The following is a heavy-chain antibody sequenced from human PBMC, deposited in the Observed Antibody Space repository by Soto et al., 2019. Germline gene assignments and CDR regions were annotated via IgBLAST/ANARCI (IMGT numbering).Heavy chain of an antibody. CDR3: ARASGYTYPPAYGLAV. D-gene: IGHD2-2*02. CDR1: GSSIRNAGYY. J-gene: IGHJ6*02. Sequence: QVHLQESGPGLVKPSQTLSLNCTVSGSSIRNAGYYWTWIRQHPRQGLEWIGSAHYTGNTYYNPSLKSRTTISVDTSNNQFSLNLKSLTAADTAVYFCARASGYTYPPAYGLAVWGQGATVIVSS. V-gene: IGHV4-31*03. CDR2: AHYTGNT.